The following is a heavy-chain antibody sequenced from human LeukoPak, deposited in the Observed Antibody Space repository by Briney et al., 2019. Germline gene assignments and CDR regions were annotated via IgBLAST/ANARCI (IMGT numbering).Heavy chain of an antibody. D-gene: IGHD3-10*01. CDR1: GGSISSYY. V-gene: IGHV4-59*08. CDR2: IYYSGST. J-gene: IGHJ6*02. Sequence: SETLSLTCTVSGGSISSYYWSWIRQPPGKGLEWIGYIYYSGSTNYNPSLKSRVTISVDTSKNQFSLKLSSVTAADTAVYYCAGTVRGLYYYGMDVWGQGTTVTVSS. CDR3: AGTVRGLYYYGMDV.